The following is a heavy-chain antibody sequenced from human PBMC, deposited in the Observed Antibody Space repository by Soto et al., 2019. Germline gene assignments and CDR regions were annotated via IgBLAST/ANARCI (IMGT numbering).Heavy chain of an antibody. CDR3: ARYRAAADMADFDY. J-gene: IGHJ4*02. D-gene: IGHD6-13*01. Sequence: HPGGSLRLSCTGSGFTFGGYGLSWVRRSPGKGLEWVGAIRGKAYGGTTEYAASVRGRFIISRDDSKSTAYLQMNNVRTEDTAVYLCARYRAAADMADFDYWGQRTVVTVS. CDR1: GFTFGGYG. CDR2: IRGKAYGGTT. V-gene: IGHV3-49*04.